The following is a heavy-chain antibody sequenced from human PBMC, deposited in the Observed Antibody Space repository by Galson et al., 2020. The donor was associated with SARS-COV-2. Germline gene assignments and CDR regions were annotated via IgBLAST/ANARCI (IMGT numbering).Heavy chain of an antibody. CDR2: MNPNSGNT. Sequence: ASVKVSCKASGYTFTSYDINWVRQATGQGLEWMGWMNPNSGNTGYAQKFQGRVTITRNTSISTAYMELSSLRSEDTAVYYCARGSYCSGGSCYFGYNWFDPWGQGTLVTVSS. D-gene: IGHD2-15*01. CDR1: GYTFTSYD. CDR3: ARGSYCSGGSCYFGYNWFDP. V-gene: IGHV1-8*03. J-gene: IGHJ5*02.